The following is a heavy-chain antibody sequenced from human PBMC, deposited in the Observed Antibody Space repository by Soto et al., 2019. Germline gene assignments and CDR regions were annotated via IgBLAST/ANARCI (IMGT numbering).Heavy chain of an antibody. J-gene: IGHJ6*02. V-gene: IGHV1-46*01. Sequence: QVQLVQSGAEVKKPGASVKVSCKASGYTFTSYYMHWVRQAPGQGLEWMGIINPSGGSTSYAQKFQGRVTMTRDTSTSTVYMELSSLRSEDTAVYYCRRSSSDYYYGMDVWGQGTTVTVSS. CDR3: RRSSSDYYYGMDV. D-gene: IGHD6-6*01. CDR2: INPSGGST. CDR1: GYTFTSYY.